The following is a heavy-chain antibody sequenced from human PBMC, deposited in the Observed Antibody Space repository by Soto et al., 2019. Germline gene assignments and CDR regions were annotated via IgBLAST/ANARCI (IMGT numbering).Heavy chain of an antibody. CDR3: ARRYCTGLSCPFDY. CDR1: GDPVNSYY. V-gene: IGHV4-59*02. J-gene: IGHJ4*02. CDR2: VYYSGST. D-gene: IGHD2-8*02. Sequence: SEPLSLTCTVTGDPVNSYYWSWMRQPPGKGLECMGYVYYSGSTNYNPSLKRRVTISVDTSTNQFSLKLTSVTAADTAVYYCARRYCTGLSCPFDYWGQGTLVTVSS.